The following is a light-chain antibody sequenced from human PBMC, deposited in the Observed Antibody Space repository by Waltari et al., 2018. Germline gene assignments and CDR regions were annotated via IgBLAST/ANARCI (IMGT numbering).Light chain of an antibody. CDR2: GNN. CDR1: SPNIGAAYD. CDR3: QSYDSSLSDSYV. V-gene: IGLV1-40*01. J-gene: IGLJ1*01. Sequence: QSVLTQPPSVSGAPGQRVTISCTGSSPNIGAAYDVPWYQQLPGTAPKLLIYGNNNRPSGVPDRFSGSKSGTSASLAITGLQAEDEADYFCQSYDSSLSDSYVFGTGTKVTVL.